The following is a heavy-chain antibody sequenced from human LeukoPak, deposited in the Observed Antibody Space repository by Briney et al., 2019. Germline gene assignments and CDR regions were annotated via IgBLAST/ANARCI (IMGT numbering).Heavy chain of an antibody. Sequence: GGSLRLSCEASGFTFSTYWMGWVRQAPGKGLEWVANIHPDGSETSYVDSVKGRFTISRDNARKSMFLQMDSLGAEETAVYYCVRWGVEAGMDFWDQGTLVTVSS. CDR3: VRWGVEAGMDF. D-gene: IGHD6-19*01. CDR1: GFTFSTYW. CDR2: IHPDGSET. J-gene: IGHJ4*02. V-gene: IGHV3-7*01.